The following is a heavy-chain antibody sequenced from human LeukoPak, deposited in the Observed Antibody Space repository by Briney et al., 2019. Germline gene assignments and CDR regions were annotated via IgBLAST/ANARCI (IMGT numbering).Heavy chain of an antibody. J-gene: IGHJ4*02. V-gene: IGHV3-43*02. CDR3: AKDMWRFGELDYDY. CDR2: ISGDGGST. D-gene: IGHD3-10*01. Sequence: GGSLRLSCAAPGFTFDDYAMHWGRQAPGKGLEWVSLISGDGGSTYYADSVKGRFTISRDNSKNSLYLQMNSLRTEDTALYYCAKDMWRFGELDYDYWGQGTLVTVSS. CDR1: GFTFDDYA.